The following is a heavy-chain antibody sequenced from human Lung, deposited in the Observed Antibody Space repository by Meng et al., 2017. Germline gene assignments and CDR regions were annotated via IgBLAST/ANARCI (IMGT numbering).Heavy chain of an antibody. Sequence: QVLLVQSGAAVKKPGASVNVSCKASGYTFSSYALHWVRQAPGQRLEWMGWINAYNGDTNYAQTLQGRVTMTTDTSTSTAYMELRSLRSDDTAVYYCARVEVGITSGDYWGQGTLVTVSS. J-gene: IGHJ4*02. CDR3: ARVEVGITSGDY. V-gene: IGHV1-3*01. CDR1: GYTFSSYA. CDR2: INAYNGDT. D-gene: IGHD1-26*01.